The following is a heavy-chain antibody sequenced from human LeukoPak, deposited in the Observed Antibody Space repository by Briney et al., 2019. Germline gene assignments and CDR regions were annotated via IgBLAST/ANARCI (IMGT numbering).Heavy chain of an antibody. CDR1: GGSFSGYY. CDR2: INHSGST. V-gene: IGHV4-34*01. CDR3: ARDCSGGSCYSSTRDAFDI. J-gene: IGHJ3*02. D-gene: IGHD2-15*01. Sequence: SETLSLTCAVYGGSFSGYYWSWIRQPPGKGLEWIGEINHSGSTNYNPSLKSRVTISVDTSKNQFSLKLSSVTAADTAVYYCARDCSGGSCYSSTRDAFDIWGQGTMVTVSS.